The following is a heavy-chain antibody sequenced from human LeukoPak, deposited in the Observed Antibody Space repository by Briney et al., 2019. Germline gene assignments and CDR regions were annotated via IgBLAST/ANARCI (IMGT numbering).Heavy chain of an antibody. CDR3: ARDNRYTVYGGWFDP. CDR1: GFTFSDYY. Sequence: GGSLRLSCAASGFTFSDYYMSWIRQAPGKGLEWVSYISSSGSTIYHADSVTGRFTISRDNAKNSLFLQMNSLRAEDTAVYYCARDNRYTVYGGWFDPWGQGTLVTVSS. V-gene: IGHV3-11*04. CDR2: ISSSGSTI. J-gene: IGHJ5*02. D-gene: IGHD5/OR15-5a*01.